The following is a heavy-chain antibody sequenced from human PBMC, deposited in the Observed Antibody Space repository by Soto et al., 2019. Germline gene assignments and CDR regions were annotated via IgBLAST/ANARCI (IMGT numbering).Heavy chain of an antibody. CDR2: ISSSSSYI. V-gene: IGHV3-21*01. D-gene: IGHD2-2*01. J-gene: IGHJ5*02. CDR3: ARDLYCSSTSCYNWFDP. Sequence: GGSLRLSCAASGFTFNTYGMHWVRQAPGKGLEWVSSISSSSSYIYYADSVKGRFTISRDNAKNSLYLQMNSLRAEDTAVYYCARDLYCSSTSCYNWFDPWGQGTLVTVSS. CDR1: GFTFNTYG.